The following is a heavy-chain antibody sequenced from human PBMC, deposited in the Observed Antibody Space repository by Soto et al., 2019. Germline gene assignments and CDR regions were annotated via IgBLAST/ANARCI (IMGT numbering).Heavy chain of an antibody. CDR3: ARGRDGYRPAYNWFDP. D-gene: IGHD5-12*01. Sequence: RSLTCTVSGGSISSGGYYWSWIRQHPGKGLEWIGYIYYSGSTYYNPSLKSRVTISVDTSKNQFSLKLSSVTAADTAVYYCARGRDGYRPAYNWFDPWGQGTLVTVSS. J-gene: IGHJ5*02. CDR1: GGSISSGGYY. CDR2: IYYSGST. V-gene: IGHV4-31*03.